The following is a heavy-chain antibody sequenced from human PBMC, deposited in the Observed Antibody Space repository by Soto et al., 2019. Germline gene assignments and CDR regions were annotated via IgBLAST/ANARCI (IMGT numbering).Heavy chain of an antibody. CDR2: IWYDGSNK. V-gene: IGHV3-33*01. CDR3: ARDRSGHGMDV. J-gene: IGHJ6*02. CDR1: GFTFSSYG. Sequence: VQLVESGGGLVQPGGSLRLSCAASGFTFSSYGMHWVRQAPGKGLEWVAVIWYDGSNKYYADSVKGRFTISRDNSKNTLYLQMNSLRAEDTAVYYCARDRSGHGMDVWGQGTTVTVSS.